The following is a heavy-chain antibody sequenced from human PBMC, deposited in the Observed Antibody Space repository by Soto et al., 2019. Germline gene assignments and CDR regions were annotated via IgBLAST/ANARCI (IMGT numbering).Heavy chain of an antibody. J-gene: IGHJ6*02. D-gene: IGHD6-13*01. CDR3: AKSNPSSWSNYYYYYYGMDV. V-gene: IGHV3-23*01. CDR1: GFTFSSYA. CDR2: ISGSGGST. Sequence: PGGSLRLSCAASGFTFSSYAMSWVRQAPGKGLEWVSAISGSGGSTYYADSVKGRFTISRDNSKNTLYLQMNSLRAEDTAVYYCAKSNPSSWSNYYYYYYGMDVWGQGTTVTVSS.